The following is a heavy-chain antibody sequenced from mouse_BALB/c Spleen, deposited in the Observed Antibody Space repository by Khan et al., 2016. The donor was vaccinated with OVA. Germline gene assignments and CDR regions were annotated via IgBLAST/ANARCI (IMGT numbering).Heavy chain of an antibody. CDR2: INPYNDGT. CDR1: GYTFTSYV. Sequence: IQLVQSGPELVKPGASVKMSCKASGYTFTSYVMHWVKQKPGQGLEWIGYINPYNDGTKYNEKFKGKATLTSDKSSSKAYMELSSLTSEDSEVYYWARRLIYYGYDAGCAYWGQGTLVNVSA. D-gene: IGHD2-2*01. J-gene: IGHJ3*01. V-gene: IGHV1S136*01. CDR3: ARRLIYYGYDAGCAY.